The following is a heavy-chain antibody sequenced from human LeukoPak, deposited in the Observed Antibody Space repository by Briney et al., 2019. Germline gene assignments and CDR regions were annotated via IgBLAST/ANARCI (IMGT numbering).Heavy chain of an antibody. V-gene: IGHV1-69*04. CDR1: GGTFSSYA. D-gene: IGHD3-10*01. J-gene: IGHJ6*02. CDR2: IIPILGIA. CDR3: ARGGSGAPTLNYYYYGMDV. Sequence: GASVKVSCKASGGTFSSYAISWVRQAPGQGLEWMGRIIPILGIANYAQKFQGRVTITADKSTSTAYMELSSLRSEDTAVYYCARGGSGAPTLNYYYYGMDVRGQGTTVTVSS.